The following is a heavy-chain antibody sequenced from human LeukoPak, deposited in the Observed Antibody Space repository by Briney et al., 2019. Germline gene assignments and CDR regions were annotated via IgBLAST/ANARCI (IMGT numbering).Heavy chain of an antibody. Sequence: GGSLRLPCAASGFTFTRYWMHWVRQVPGKGLVWVSRINNDGSSTNYADSVKGRFTISRDNAKNTLHLQMNSLTAEDTAVYYCAGAGRVRNDLDIWGQGTMVTVSS. CDR2: INNDGSST. CDR3: AGAGRVRNDLDI. D-gene: IGHD1-14*01. J-gene: IGHJ3*02. V-gene: IGHV3-74*01. CDR1: GFTFTRYW.